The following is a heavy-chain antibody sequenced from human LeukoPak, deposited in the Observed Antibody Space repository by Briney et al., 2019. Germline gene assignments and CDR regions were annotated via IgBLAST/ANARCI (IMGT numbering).Heavy chain of an antibody. J-gene: IGHJ4*02. CDR2: IYYSGST. CDR1: GGSVSSGSYY. D-gene: IGHD1-7*01. Sequence: SETLSLTCTVSGGSVSSGSYYWSWIRQPPGKGLEWIGYIYYSGSTSYNPSLKSRVTISVDTSKNQFSLKLSSVTAADTAVYYRARASANWNYVFDYWGQGTLVTVSS. CDR3: ARASANWNYVFDY. V-gene: IGHV4-61*01.